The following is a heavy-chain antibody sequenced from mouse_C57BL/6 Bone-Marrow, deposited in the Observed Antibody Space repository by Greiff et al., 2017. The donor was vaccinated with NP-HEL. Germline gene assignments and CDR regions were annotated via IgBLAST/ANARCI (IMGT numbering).Heavy chain of an antibody. J-gene: IGHJ2*01. CDR2: INPNNGGT. CDR1: GYTFTDYY. D-gene: IGHD1-1*01. Sequence: EVQLQQSGPELVKPGASVKISCKASGYTFTDYYMNWVKQSHGKSLEWIGDINPNNGGTSYNQKFKGKATLTVDKSSSTAYMELRSLTSEDSAVYYCAIRTTVVAPDYWGQGTTLTVSS. V-gene: IGHV1-26*01. CDR3: AIRTTVVAPDY.